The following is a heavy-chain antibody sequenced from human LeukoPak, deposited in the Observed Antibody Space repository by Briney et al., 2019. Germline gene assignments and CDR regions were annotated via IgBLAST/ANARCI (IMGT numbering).Heavy chain of an antibody. D-gene: IGHD3-16*01. J-gene: IGHJ5*02. CDR2: IYYSGST. Sequence: SETLSLTCTVSGGSISSYYWSWIRQPPGKGLEWIGYIYYSGSTNYNPSLKSRVTISVDTSKNQFSLKLSSVTAADTAVYYCARWGNHLFDPWGQGTLVTVSS. CDR1: GGSISSYY. V-gene: IGHV4-59*01. CDR3: ARWGNHLFDP.